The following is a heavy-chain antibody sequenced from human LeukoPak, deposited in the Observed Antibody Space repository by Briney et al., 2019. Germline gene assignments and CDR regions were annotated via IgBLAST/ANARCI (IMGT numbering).Heavy chain of an antibody. D-gene: IGHD4-17*01. CDR3: AKESKDSGDYEY. CDR1: GFTFDDYA. J-gene: IGHJ4*02. CDR2: ISWNSGSI. Sequence: QPGRSLRLSCAASGFTFDDYAMHWVRQAPGKGLEWVSGISWNSGSIGYADSVKGRFTISRDNAKNSLYLQMNSLRAEDTVLYYCAKESKDSGDYEYWGQGTLVTVSS. V-gene: IGHV3-9*01.